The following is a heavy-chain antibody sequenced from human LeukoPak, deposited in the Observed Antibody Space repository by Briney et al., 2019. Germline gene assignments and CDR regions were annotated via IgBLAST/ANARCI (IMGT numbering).Heavy chain of an antibody. D-gene: IGHD6-19*01. J-gene: IGHJ4*02. CDR2: INPGVGSG. Sequence: GASVKVSCKASGGTFSSYAISWVRQAPGQGLEWMGIINPGVGSGSYAQKFQGRVTMTRDTSTSTAYMELSSLRSEDTAMYYCARGSGYRSSYDYWGQGTLVTVSS. V-gene: IGHV1-46*01. CDR3: ARGSGYRSSYDY. CDR1: GGTFSSYA.